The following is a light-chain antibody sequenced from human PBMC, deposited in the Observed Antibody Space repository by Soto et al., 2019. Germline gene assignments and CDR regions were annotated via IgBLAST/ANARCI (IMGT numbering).Light chain of an antibody. Sequence: EIVSTQSPATLSLSPGERANLSCRASQSVSSYLAWYQQKPGQAPRLLLYDASNRATGIPARFSGSGSGTDFTLTISSLEPEDFAVYYCQQRSNWLMYTFGQGTKLEIK. CDR1: QSVSSY. CDR3: QQRSNWLMYT. V-gene: IGKV3-11*01. J-gene: IGKJ2*01. CDR2: DAS.